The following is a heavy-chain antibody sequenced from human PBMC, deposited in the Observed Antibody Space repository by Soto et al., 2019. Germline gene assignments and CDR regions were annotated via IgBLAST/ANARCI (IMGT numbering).Heavy chain of an antibody. Sequence: QVQLQESGPGLVEPSETLSLTCAVSGGSISKTYWWSWVRQPPGKGLEWIGEISHRGTPHYNPSLWSRVTMSTDTSRNQISLTLMSVTAADSASYYCARHIAVAGTRGFDYWGQGTLVTVSS. J-gene: IGHJ4*02. V-gene: IGHV4-4*02. CDR1: GGSISKTYW. CDR3: ARHIAVAGTRGFDY. CDR2: ISHRGTP. D-gene: IGHD6-19*01.